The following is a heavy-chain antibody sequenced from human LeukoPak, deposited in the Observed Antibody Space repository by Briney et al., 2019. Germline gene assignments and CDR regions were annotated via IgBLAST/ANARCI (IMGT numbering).Heavy chain of an antibody. CDR2: ISGSGGST. CDR3: AKENHYYDSSGLGY. CDR1: GFTFSTFA. Sequence: PGGSLRLSCAASGFTFSTFAMIWVRQAPGKGLEWVSAISGSGGSTYYADSVKGRFTISRDNSKNTLYLQMNSLRAEDTAVYYCAKENHYYDSSGLGYWGQGTLVTVSS. J-gene: IGHJ4*02. D-gene: IGHD3-22*01. V-gene: IGHV3-23*01.